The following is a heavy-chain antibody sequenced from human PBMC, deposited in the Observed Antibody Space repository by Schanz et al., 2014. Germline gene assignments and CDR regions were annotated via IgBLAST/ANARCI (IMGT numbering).Heavy chain of an antibody. V-gene: IGHV1-18*01. J-gene: IGHJ3*02. D-gene: IGHD5-18*01. CDR3: TRGGYSYALSAFDI. CDR1: GYTFTDYG. CDR2: ISPYNGNT. Sequence: QVQVVQSGAEVKKPGASVKVSCKASGYTFTDYGVIWVRQAPGQGLEWMGWISPYNGNTNYAQKLQGRVTMTADTSTSTAYMELRSLRSDDTALYYCTRGGYSYALSAFDIWGRGTMVTVSS.